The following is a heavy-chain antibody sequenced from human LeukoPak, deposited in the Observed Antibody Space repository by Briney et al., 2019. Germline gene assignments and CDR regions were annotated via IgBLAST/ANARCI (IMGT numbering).Heavy chain of an antibody. CDR3: ARVRIAARREGPHDY. CDR1: GYTFTSYG. J-gene: IGHJ4*02. V-gene: IGHV1-18*01. CDR2: ISAYNGNT. D-gene: IGHD6-6*01. Sequence: ASVKVSCKASGYTFTSYGISWVRQAPGQGLEWMGWISAYNGNTNYAQKLQGRVTMTTDTSTSTAYMELRSLRSDDTAVYYCARVRIAARREGPHDYWGQGTLVTVSS.